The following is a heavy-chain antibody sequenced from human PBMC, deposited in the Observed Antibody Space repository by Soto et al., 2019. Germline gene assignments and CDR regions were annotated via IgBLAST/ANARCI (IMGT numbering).Heavy chain of an antibody. CDR3: ARELAAAGSFDY. J-gene: IGHJ4*02. Sequence: EMQLVESGGDLVQPGGSLRLSCAASGFTFSRYEMNWVRQAPGKGLEWISYISTSGSTIYYADSVKGRFTISRDNAKNSLYLQMNSLRAEDTAVYYCARELAAAGSFDYWGQGTLVTVSS. D-gene: IGHD6-13*01. CDR2: ISTSGSTI. V-gene: IGHV3-48*03. CDR1: GFTFSRYE.